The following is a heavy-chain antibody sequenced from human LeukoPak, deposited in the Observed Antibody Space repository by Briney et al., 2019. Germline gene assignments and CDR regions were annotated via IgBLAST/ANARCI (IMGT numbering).Heavy chain of an antibody. CDR1: GFTFSNYN. CDR3: AREPTYSSSWYTSCDY. J-gene: IGHJ4*02. V-gene: IGHV3-48*01. Sequence: GGSLRLSCAASGFTFSNYNMNWVRQAPGKGLEWVSYITLSSTTIYYADSVKGRFTISRDNAKNSLYLQMNSLRAEDTAVYYCAREPTYSSSWYTSCDYWGQGTLVTVSS. D-gene: IGHD6-13*01. CDR2: ITLSSTTI.